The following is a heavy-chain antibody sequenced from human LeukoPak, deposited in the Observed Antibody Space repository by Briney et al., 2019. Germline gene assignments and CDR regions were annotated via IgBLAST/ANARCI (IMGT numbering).Heavy chain of an antibody. V-gene: IGHV3-23*01. CDR1: GFTFSNYA. CDR3: AAVSFHNRVIDY. CDR2: ISGSGGST. Sequence: TGGSLRLSCAASGFTFSNYAMSWVRQAPGKGLEWVSAISGSGGSTDYADSVKGRFTISRDNSKNTLYLQMNSLRADDTAVYYCAAVSFHNRVIDYWGQGTLVTVSS. D-gene: IGHD3-10*01. J-gene: IGHJ4*02.